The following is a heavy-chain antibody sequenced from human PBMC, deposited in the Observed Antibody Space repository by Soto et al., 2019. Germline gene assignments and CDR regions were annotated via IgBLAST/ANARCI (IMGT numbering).Heavy chain of an antibody. D-gene: IGHD2-15*01. CDR3: ARAADIVVVGAVTKSFDY. CDR1: GFTFSSYW. CDR2: IKQDGSEK. Sequence: EVQLVESGGGLVQPGGSLRLSCAASGFTFSSYWMSWVRQAPGKGLEWVANIKQDGSEKYYVDSVKGRFTLSRDNAEKSLYLPMNRLRAEDTAVYYCARAADIVVVGAVTKSFDYWGQGTLVTVSS. J-gene: IGHJ4*02. V-gene: IGHV3-7*01.